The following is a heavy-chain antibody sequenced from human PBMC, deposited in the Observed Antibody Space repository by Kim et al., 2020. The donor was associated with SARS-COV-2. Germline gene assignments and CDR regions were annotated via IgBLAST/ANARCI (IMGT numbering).Heavy chain of an antibody. D-gene: IGHD7-27*01. V-gene: IGHV3-23*01. CDR1: GFTFSTYA. CDR2: ISGSGGRT. J-gene: IGHJ2*01. Sequence: GGSLRLSCAASGFTFSTYAMKWVRQAPGKGLEWVSAISGSGGRTYYADSVKGRFTISRDNSKNTLYLQMNSLRGEDTAVYYCAKLAGVAGYWYFDLWGRGTLVTVSS. CDR3: AKLAGVAGYWYFDL.